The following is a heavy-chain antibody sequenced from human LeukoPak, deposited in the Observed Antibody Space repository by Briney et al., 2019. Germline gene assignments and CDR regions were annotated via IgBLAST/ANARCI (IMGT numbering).Heavy chain of an antibody. CDR3: ARRAGWYRYYFDY. CDR1: GGSISGSSYY. CDR2: IYYSGST. D-gene: IGHD6-19*01. Sequence: SETLSLTCTVSGGSISGSSYYWGWIRQPPGKGLEWIGSIYYSGSTYYNPSLKSRVTISVDTSKNQFSLKLSSVTAADTAVYYCARRAGWYRYYFDYWGQGTLVTVSS. J-gene: IGHJ4*02. V-gene: IGHV4-39*01.